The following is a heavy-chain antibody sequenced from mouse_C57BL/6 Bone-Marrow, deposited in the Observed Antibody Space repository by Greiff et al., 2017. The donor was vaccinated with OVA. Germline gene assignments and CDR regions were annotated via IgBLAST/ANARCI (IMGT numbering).Heavy chain of an antibody. J-gene: IGHJ3*01. Sequence: EVQLQQSGPELVKPGASVKIPCKASGYTLTDYNMDWVKQSHGKSLEWIGDINPNNGGTIYNQKFKGKATLTVDKSSSTAYMELRSLTSEDTAVYYCARSSYYSNYGAWFAYWGQGTLVTVSA. V-gene: IGHV1-18*01. CDR1: GYTLTDYN. D-gene: IGHD2-5*01. CDR2: INPNNGGT. CDR3: ARSSYYSNYGAWFAY.